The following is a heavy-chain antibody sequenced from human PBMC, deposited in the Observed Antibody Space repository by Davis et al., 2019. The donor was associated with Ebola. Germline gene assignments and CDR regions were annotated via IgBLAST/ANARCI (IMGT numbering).Heavy chain of an antibody. Sequence: MPSEPLSSTCPPHGWSFSGYYWSWICQPPGKGLERIGEINHSGSTNYNPSLKSRVTISVDTSKNQFSLKLISVTAADTAVYYCARHQTGRGISFGAGGYYFDYWGQGTLVTVSS. J-gene: IGHJ4*02. CDR3: ARHQTGRGISFGAGGYYFDY. CDR2: INHSGST. CDR1: GWSFSGYY. V-gene: IGHV4-34*01. D-gene: IGHD3-16*01.